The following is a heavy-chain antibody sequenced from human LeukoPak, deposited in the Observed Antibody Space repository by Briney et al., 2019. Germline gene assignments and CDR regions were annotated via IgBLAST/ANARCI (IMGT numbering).Heavy chain of an antibody. D-gene: IGHD5-24*01. CDR1: GYTFTGYY. CDR2: INPSGGST. Sequence: ASVKVSCKASGYTFTGYYMHWVRQAPGQGLEWMGIINPSGGSTSYAQKFQGRVTMTRDMSTSTVYMELSSLRSDDTAVYYCARSTEMATISFDYWGQGTLVTVSS. J-gene: IGHJ4*02. CDR3: ARSTEMATISFDY. V-gene: IGHV1-46*01.